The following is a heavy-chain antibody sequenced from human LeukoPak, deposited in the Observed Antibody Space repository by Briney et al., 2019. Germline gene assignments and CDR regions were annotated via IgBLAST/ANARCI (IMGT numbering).Heavy chain of an antibody. D-gene: IGHD1-26*01. CDR1: GYSFTSYW. CDR2: IYPGDSDT. CDR3: ARQVGASGTGYYYYYMDV. V-gene: IGHV5-51*01. J-gene: IGHJ6*03. Sequence: RHGESLKISCKGSGYSFTSYWIGWVRQMPGKGLEWMGIIYPGDSDTRYSPSFQGQVTISADKSISTAYLQWSSLKASDTAMYYCARQVGASGTGYYYYYMDVWGKGTTVTVSS.